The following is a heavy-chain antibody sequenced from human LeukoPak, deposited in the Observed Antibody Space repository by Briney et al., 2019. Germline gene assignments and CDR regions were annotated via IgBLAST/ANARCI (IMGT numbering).Heavy chain of an antibody. D-gene: IGHD3/OR15-3a*01. J-gene: IGHJ1*01. Sequence: PGGSLRLSCAVSGFTFSSYAMSWVRQAPGKGLEWVSAISGSGGSTYYADSVKGRFTISRDNSKNTLYLQMNSLRAEDTAVYYCAKLPGDWYVRYFQHWGQGTLVTVSS. CDR3: AKLPGDWYVRYFQH. CDR2: ISGSGGST. CDR1: GFTFSSYA. V-gene: IGHV3-23*01.